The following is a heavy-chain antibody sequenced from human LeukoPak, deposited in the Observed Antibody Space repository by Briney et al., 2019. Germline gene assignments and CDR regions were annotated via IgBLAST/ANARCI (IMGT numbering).Heavy chain of an antibody. J-gene: IGHJ4*02. D-gene: IGHD6-13*01. Sequence: SETLSLTCAVSGDSISSYYWSWIRQPPGKGLEWIGYISYSGSTNYNPSLKSRVTISVDMSKNQYSLKLSSVTAADTAVYYCAGGKADIAAAGTVFDYWGQGALVTVSS. CDR1: GDSISSYY. V-gene: IGHV4-59*08. CDR2: ISYSGST. CDR3: AGGKADIAAAGTVFDY.